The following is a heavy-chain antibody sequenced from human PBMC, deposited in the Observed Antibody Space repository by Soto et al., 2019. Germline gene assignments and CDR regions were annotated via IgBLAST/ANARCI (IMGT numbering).Heavy chain of an antibody. CDR1: GFTLSSYG. CDR3: AKDTDTLGYCSSTSCYYFDY. Sequence: LRLSFEASGFTLSSYGMHWVLQAPLKVLQWVPVISYDGSNKYYADSVKGRFNISRDNSKNTLYLKMNSLRAEDTAVYYCAKDTDTLGYCSSTSCYYFDYWGQGTMVPVSS. V-gene: IGHV3-30*18. J-gene: IGHJ4*02. CDR2: ISYDGSNK. D-gene: IGHD2-2*01.